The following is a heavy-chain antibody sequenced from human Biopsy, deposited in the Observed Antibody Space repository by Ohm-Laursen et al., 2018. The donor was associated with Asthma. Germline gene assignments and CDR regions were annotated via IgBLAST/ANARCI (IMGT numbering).Heavy chain of an antibody. V-gene: IGHV4-39*07. J-gene: IGHJ4*02. Sequence: PSQTLSLTCSLSSGSGGYMRSGNYYWGWIRQPPGKGLEWIGNIHYSGSTYSNPSLKSRVTISVDTSKKQISLRLSSVIAADTAVYYCAGFCSGGNCPDHWGQGTLVTVPS. CDR2: IHYSGST. D-gene: IGHD2-15*01. CDR1: SGSGGYMRSGNYY. CDR3: AGFCSGGNCPDH.